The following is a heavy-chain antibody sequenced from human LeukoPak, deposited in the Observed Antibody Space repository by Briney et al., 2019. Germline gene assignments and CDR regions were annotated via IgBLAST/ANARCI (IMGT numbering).Heavy chain of an antibody. CDR1: GGSFSGYY. D-gene: IGHD6-13*01. V-gene: IGHV4-34*01. CDR3: ARGRARGYSTVGWFDP. Sequence: SETLSLTCAVYGGSFSGYYWSWIRQPPGKGLEWIGEINHSGSTNYNPSLKSRVTISVDTTKNQFSLKLSSVTAADTAVYYCARGRARGYSTVGWFDPWGQGTLVTVSS. CDR2: INHSGST. J-gene: IGHJ5*02.